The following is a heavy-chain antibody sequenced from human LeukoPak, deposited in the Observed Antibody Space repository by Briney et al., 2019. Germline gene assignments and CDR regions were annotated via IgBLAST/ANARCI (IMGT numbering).Heavy chain of an antibody. J-gene: IGHJ4*02. CDR1: GFTFSSYG. CDR2: INQDGSEK. V-gene: IGHV3-7*03. D-gene: IGHD5-18*01. Sequence: GGSLRLSCAASGFTFSSYGMHWVRQAPGKGLEWVANINQDGSEKYYVDSVKGRFTISRDNAKNSLYLQMNSLRAEDTAVYYCARMWIQLWPQDNWGQGTLVTVSS. CDR3: ARMWIQLWPQDN.